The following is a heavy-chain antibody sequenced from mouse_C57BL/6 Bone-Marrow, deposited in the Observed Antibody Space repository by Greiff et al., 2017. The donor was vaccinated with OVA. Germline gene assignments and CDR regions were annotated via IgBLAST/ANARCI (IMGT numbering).Heavy chain of an antibody. J-gene: IGHJ2*01. D-gene: IGHD1-1*01. Sequence: EVQRVESGPGLVKPSQSLSLTCSVTGYSITSGYYWNWIRQFPGNKLEWMGYISYDGSNNYNPSLKNRISITRDTSKNQFFLKLNSVTTEDTATYDCARERDTTVVAPYYFDYWGQGTTLTVSS. CDR3: ARERDTTVVAPYYFDY. V-gene: IGHV3-6*01. CDR1: GYSITSGYY. CDR2: ISYDGSN.